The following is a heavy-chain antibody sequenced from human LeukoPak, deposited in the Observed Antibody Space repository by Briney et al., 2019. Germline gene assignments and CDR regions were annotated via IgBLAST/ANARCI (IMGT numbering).Heavy chain of an antibody. CDR3: ARHRNPAAGSFDY. D-gene: IGHD6-13*01. Sequence: SETLSLTCTVSGDSMTNYYWTWIRQPPGKGLEWIGFISNSGSTNYNPSLRGRVTISVDTSKNQFSLKLSSVTAADTAVYYCARHRNPAAGSFDYWGQGTLVTVSS. J-gene: IGHJ4*02. V-gene: IGHV4-59*08. CDR1: GDSMTNYY. CDR2: ISNSGST.